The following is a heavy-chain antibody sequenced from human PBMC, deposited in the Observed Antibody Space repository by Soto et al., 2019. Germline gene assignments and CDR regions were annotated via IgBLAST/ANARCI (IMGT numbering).Heavy chain of an antibody. V-gene: IGHV3-9*01. CDR3: AKDLSFGYYYMDV. Sequence: PGGSLRLSCAASGFTFDDYAVHWVRQAPGKGLEWVSGISWNSGSIGYADSVKGRFTISRDNAKNSLYLQMNSLRAEDTALYYCAKDLSFGYYYMDVWGKGTTVTVSS. CDR1: GFTFDDYA. J-gene: IGHJ6*03. D-gene: IGHD5-18*01. CDR2: ISWNSGSI.